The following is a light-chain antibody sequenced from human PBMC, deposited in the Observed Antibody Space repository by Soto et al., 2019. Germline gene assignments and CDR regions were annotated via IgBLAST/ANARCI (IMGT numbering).Light chain of an antibody. CDR3: QQDYSSPFT. CDR2: WAS. CDR1: QRVLYASNYKNY. V-gene: IGKV4-1*01. Sequence: DIVMTQSPDSLSVSLGARATISCKSSQRVLYASNYKNYLAWYQQKPGQPPKLLIYWASTRESGVPDRFSGSGSGTEFTLTISSLQAEDVAVYYCQQDYSSPFTFGPGTKVEI. J-gene: IGKJ3*01.